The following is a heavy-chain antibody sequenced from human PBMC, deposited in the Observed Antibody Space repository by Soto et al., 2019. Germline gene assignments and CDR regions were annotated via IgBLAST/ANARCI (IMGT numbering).Heavy chain of an antibody. CDR2: INYTGST. V-gene: IGHV4-59*01. CDR3: ERIGANDGWLGP. CDR1: GGSMSYFS. Sequence: ETLFLTCTVSGGSMSYFSWSWIPQPPWKGMEYISYINYTGSTNYSPSLRSRVTISLDTTKNQFSLNLTSVTAADTAVYYCERIGANDGWLGPCGQGPRVTVYS. D-gene: IGHD1-1*01. J-gene: IGHJ5*02.